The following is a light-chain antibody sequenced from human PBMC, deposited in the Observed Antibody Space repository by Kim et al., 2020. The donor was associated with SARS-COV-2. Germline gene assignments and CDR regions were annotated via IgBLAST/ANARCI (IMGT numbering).Light chain of an antibody. J-gene: IGKJ4*01. V-gene: IGKV3-11*01. CDR1: QSVTSF. Sequence: LSPGEQVTLSCRASQSVTSFLAWYQQKPGQAPRLLIYDASNRATGIPARFSGSGSGTDFTLTISSLEPEDLAVYYCQQRSNWPLTFGGGTKVDIK. CDR2: DAS. CDR3: QQRSNWPLT.